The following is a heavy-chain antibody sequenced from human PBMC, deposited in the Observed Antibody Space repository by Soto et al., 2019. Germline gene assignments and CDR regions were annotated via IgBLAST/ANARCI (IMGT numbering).Heavy chain of an antibody. CDR3: ARARGNQVLGWFDT. Sequence: SETLSLTCTVSGGSISSGGYYWSWIRQHPGKGLEWIGYIYHSGTTYYNPSLKSRVTISVDTSKNQFSLKLTSVTAADTAVYYCARARGNQVLGWFDTWGQGTVVTVSS. J-gene: IGHJ5*02. CDR1: GGSISSGGYY. D-gene: IGHD2-2*01. CDR2: IYHSGTT. V-gene: IGHV4-31*03.